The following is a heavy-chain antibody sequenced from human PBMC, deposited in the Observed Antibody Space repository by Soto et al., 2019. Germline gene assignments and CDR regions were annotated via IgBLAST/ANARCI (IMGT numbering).Heavy chain of an antibody. D-gene: IGHD6-13*01. CDR1: GFTFSSYA. Sequence: EVPLLESGGGLVQPGGSLRLSCAASGFTFSSYAMSWVRQAPGKGLEWVAAISGSGGSTYYADSVKGRFTISRDNSKNTLYLHINSLKAEDTAVYYCAKDFFFIAVAGTFWFDPWGQGTLVTVSS. V-gene: IGHV3-23*01. J-gene: IGHJ5*02. CDR2: ISGSGGST. CDR3: AKDFFFIAVAGTFWFDP.